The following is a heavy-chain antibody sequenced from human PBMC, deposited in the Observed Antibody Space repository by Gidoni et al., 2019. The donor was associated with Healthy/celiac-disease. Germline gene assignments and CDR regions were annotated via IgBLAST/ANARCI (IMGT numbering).Heavy chain of an antibody. CDR2: INHSGST. CDR1: GGSFVGYY. CDR3: ARGSPPLVVPAAIVWFDP. V-gene: IGHV4-34*01. J-gene: IGHJ5*02. Sequence: QVQLQQWGAGLLKPSETLSLTCAVYGGSFVGYYWSWIRQPPGKGLEWIGEINHSGSTNYNPSLKSRVTISVDTSKNQFSLKLSSVTAADTAVYYCARGSPPLVVPAAIVWFDPWGQGTLVTVSS. D-gene: IGHD2-2*01.